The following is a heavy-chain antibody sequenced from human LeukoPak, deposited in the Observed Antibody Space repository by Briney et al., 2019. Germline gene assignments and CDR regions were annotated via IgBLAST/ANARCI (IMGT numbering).Heavy chain of an antibody. D-gene: IGHD1-20*01. Sequence: GGSLRLSCAASGVTVSNNYMRWVRQAPGKGPEWVSLIYSGGDTFYADAVKGRFTISRDGSKNTLYLQMNSLRAEDTAVYYCARDPPAEAINWYAWGQGTLVTVSS. CDR2: IYSGGDT. J-gene: IGHJ5*02. CDR3: ARDPPAEAINWYA. CDR1: GVTVSNNY. V-gene: IGHV3-66*01.